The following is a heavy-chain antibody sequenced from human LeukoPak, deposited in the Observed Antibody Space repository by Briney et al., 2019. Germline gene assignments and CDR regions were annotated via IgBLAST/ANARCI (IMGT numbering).Heavy chain of an antibody. CDR2: IFDSGST. J-gene: IGHJ6*02. V-gene: IGHV4-59*01. Sequence: PSETLSLTCNVSGGSISSYYWSWIRQPPGKGLEWIGYIFDSGSTNYNPSLRSRVTISVDTSKNQFSLNLSSVTAADTAVFYCARAVVGASYYYYGMDVWGQGTTVTVSS. CDR1: GGSISSYY. D-gene: IGHD1-26*01. CDR3: ARAVVGASYYYYGMDV.